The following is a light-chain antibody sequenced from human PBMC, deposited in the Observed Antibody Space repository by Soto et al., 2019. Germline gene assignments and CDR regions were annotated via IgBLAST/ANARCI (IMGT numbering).Light chain of an antibody. J-gene: IGKJ1*01. CDR3: HQYASSFGT. V-gene: IGKV3-20*01. CDR1: QSVGHMF. CDR2: DAY. Sequence: EIVLTQSPDPLSLSPGDRATLSCRASQSVGHMFLAWFQQKPGQAPRLLIFDAYRRATGIPDRFSGSGSGTNFALTISRLEPEDFALYYCHQYASSFGTFGQGTKVEIK.